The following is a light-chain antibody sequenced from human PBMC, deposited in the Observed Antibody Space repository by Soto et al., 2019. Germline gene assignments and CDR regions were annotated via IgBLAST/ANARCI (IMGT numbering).Light chain of an antibody. V-gene: IGLV2-14*01. CDR3: VSFTSSTTYV. J-gene: IGLJ1*01. CDR1: SSDVGGSNH. CDR2: DVN. Sequence: QSALTQPASVSDSPGQSITISCTGTSSDVGGSNHVSWYQQHPGKAPNLMIYDVNNRPSGVSHRFSGSKSGSTASLIISGLQAEDEADYYCVSFTSSTTYVFGTGTKLTVL.